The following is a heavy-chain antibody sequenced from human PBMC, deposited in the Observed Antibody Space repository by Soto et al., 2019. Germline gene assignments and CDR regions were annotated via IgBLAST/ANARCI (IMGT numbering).Heavy chain of an antibody. Sequence: GGSLRLSCAASGFTLSSYSMNWVRQAPGKGLEWVSSISSSSSYIYYADSVKCRFTISRDNAKNSLYLQMNSLRAEDTAVYYCAKDSIAGAFDIWGQGTMVTVSS. V-gene: IGHV3-21*01. CDR2: ISSSSSYI. D-gene: IGHD3-3*02. CDR1: GFTLSSYS. J-gene: IGHJ3*02. CDR3: AKDSIAGAFDI.